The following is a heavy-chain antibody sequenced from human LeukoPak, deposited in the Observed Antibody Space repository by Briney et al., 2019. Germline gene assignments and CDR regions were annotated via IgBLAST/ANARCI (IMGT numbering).Heavy chain of an antibody. Sequence: SETLSLTCTVSGGSISSYYWSWIRQPPGKGLEWIGYIYYSGSTNYNPSLKSRVTISVDTSKNQFSLKLSSVTAADTAVYYWAGYDILTGLYFDYWGQGTLVTVSS. CDR1: GGSISSYY. V-gene: IGHV4-59*01. J-gene: IGHJ4*01. CDR2: IYYSGST. D-gene: IGHD3-9*01. CDR3: AGYDILTGLYFDY.